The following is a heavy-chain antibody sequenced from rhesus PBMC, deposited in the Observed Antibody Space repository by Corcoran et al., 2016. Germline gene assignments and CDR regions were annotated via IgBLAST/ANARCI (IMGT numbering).Heavy chain of an antibody. CDR2: ITYCGST. D-gene: IGHD3S6*01. Sequence: QVQLQESGPGLVKPSETLSLTCAVSGGSISSGYYYCSWIRQPPGKGLEWIGNITYCGSTSYNPSLKSRVTMTGDTSKNQFSLKLSSVTAADTAMYYCARRDPLRYGLDSWGQGVVVTVSS. CDR1: GGSISSGYYY. V-gene: IGHV4-122*02. CDR3: ARRDPLRYGLDS. J-gene: IGHJ6*01.